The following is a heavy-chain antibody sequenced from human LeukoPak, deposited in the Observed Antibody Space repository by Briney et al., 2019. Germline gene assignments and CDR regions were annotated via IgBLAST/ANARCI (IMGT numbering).Heavy chain of an antibody. V-gene: IGHV5-51*01. CDR2: IYPGDSDT. CDR3: ARRRPLAAALTYYFDY. J-gene: IGHJ4*02. D-gene: IGHD6-13*01. Sequence: GESLKISCKGSGYSFTSYWIGWVRQMPGKGLEWMGIIYPGDSDTRYSPSFQGQVTISADKSISTAYLQWSSLKASDTAMYYCARRRPLAAALTYYFDYWGQGTLVTVSS. CDR1: GYSFTSYW.